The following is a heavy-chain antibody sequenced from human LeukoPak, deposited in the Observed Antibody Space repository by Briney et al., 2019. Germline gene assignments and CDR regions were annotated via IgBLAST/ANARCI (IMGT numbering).Heavy chain of an antibody. Sequence: PGGSLRLSCAASGFTFSSYGMHWVRQAPGKGLEWVAVIWYDGSNKYYADSVKGRFTISRDNSKNTLYLQMNSLRAEDTAVYYCARHVIFSLVAVGGNNWFDPWGQGTLVTVSS. CDR1: GFTFSSYG. V-gene: IGHV3-33*01. J-gene: IGHJ5*02. CDR3: ARHVIFSLVAVGGNNWFDP. D-gene: IGHD6-19*01. CDR2: IWYDGSNK.